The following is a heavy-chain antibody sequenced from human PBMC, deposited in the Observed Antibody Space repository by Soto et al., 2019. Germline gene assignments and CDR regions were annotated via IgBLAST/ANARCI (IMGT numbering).Heavy chain of an antibody. V-gene: IGHV3-23*01. J-gene: IGHJ4*02. CDR2: ISGSGGST. CDR3: AKGWGRIAVAGTQYFDY. CDR1: GFTFSSYA. D-gene: IGHD6-19*01. Sequence: GGSLRLSCAASGFTFSSYAMSWVRQAPGKGLEWVSAISGSGGSTYYADSVKGRFTISRDNSKNTLHLQMNSLRAEDTAVYYCAKGWGRIAVAGTQYFDYWGQGTLVTVSS.